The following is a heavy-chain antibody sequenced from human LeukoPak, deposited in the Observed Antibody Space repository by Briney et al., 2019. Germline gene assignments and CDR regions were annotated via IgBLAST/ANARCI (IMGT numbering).Heavy chain of an antibody. CDR1: GYTFTSYG. CDR2: ISAYNGNT. CDR3: ARISRGFDAFDI. Sequence: ASVKVSCKASGYTFTSYGHSWVRQAPGQGLEWMGWISAYNGNTNYAQKLQGRVTMTTDTSTTTAYMELRSLRSDDTAVYYCARISRGFDAFDIWGQGTMVTVSS. V-gene: IGHV1-18*01. D-gene: IGHD3-22*01. J-gene: IGHJ3*02.